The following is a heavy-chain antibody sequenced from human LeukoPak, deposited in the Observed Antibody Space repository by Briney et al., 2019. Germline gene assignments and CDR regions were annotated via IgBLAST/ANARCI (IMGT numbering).Heavy chain of an antibody. CDR1: GGTFSSYA. D-gene: IGHD5-24*01. CDR3: ARDHLMATITYLDF. J-gene: IGHJ4*02. V-gene: IGHV1-69*06. CDR2: IIPIFGTA. Sequence: SVKVSCKASGGTFSSYAISWVRQAPGQGLEWLGGIIPIFGTANYAQKFQGRVTITADKSTTTAYMQLSSLRSEDTAVYYSARDHLMATITYLDFWDQGTLVTVSS.